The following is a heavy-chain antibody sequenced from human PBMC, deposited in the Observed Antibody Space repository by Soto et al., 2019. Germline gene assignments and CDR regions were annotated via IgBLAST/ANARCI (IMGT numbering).Heavy chain of an antibody. CDR1: GYTFTSYG. D-gene: IGHD6-25*01. J-gene: IGHJ2*01. CDR3: ARNALARTQRTYWYFDL. V-gene: IGHV1-18*01. CDR2: ISAYNGNT. Sequence: GASVKVSCKASGYTFTSYGISWVRQAPGQGLEWMGWISAYNGNTNYAQKLQGRVTMTTDTSTSTAYMELRSLRSDDTAVYYCARNALARTQRTYWYFDLWGRGTLVTVSS.